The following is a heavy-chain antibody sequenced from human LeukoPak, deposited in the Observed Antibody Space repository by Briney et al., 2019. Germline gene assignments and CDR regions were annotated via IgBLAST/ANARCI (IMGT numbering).Heavy chain of an antibody. Sequence: GGSLRLSCAASGFTFSSYSMNWVRQAPGKGLEWVSSISSSSSYIYYADSVKGRFTISRDNAKNSLYLQMNSLRAEDTAVYYRARAVSSGYDFAYYYYGMDVWGKGTTVTVSS. V-gene: IGHV3-21*01. D-gene: IGHD5-12*01. CDR2: ISSSSSYI. CDR3: ARAVSSGYDFAYYYYGMDV. J-gene: IGHJ6*04. CDR1: GFTFSSYS.